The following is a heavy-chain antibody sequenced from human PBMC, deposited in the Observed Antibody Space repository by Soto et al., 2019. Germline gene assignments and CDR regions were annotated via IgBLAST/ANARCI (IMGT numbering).Heavy chain of an antibody. V-gene: IGHV3-49*03. CDR2: IRSKAYGGTT. CDR3: TRDADIVVVPAAIFDAFDI. Sequence: PVGSLRLSCTASGFTFGDYAMSWFRQAPGKGLEWVGFIRSKAYGGTTEYAASVKGRFTISRDDSKSIAYLQMNSLKTEDTAVYYCTRDADIVVVPAAIFDAFDIWGQGTMVTVSS. D-gene: IGHD2-2*01. J-gene: IGHJ3*02. CDR1: GFTFGDYA.